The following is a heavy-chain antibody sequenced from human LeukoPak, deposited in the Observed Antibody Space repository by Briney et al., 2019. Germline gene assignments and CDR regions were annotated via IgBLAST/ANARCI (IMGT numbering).Heavy chain of an antibody. J-gene: IGHJ3*02. Sequence: GGSLRLSCAASGFTFSSYGMHWVRQAPGKGLEWVAFIRYDGSNKYYADSVKGRFTISRDNSKNTLYLQMNSLRAEDTAVYYCAKGGYCSGGSCYSASDAFDIWGQGTMVTVSS. CDR2: IRYDGSNK. CDR3: AKGGYCSGGSCYSASDAFDI. D-gene: IGHD2-15*01. V-gene: IGHV3-30*02. CDR1: GFTFSSYG.